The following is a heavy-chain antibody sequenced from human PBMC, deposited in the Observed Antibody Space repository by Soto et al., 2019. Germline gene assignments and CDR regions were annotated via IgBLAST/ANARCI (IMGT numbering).Heavy chain of an antibody. CDR3: ARSSGAAYYYYYGMDV. D-gene: IGHD1-26*01. V-gene: IGHV3-48*03. Sequence: HGWSTRLSCAACGLRFSIYEMTGVRQAPGKGLEWVSYISSSGSTIYYADSVKGRFTISRDNAKNSLYLQMNSLRAEDTAVYYCARSSGAAYYYYYGMDVWGQGITVTVSS. J-gene: IGHJ6*02. CDR2: ISSSGSTI. CDR1: GLRFSIYE.